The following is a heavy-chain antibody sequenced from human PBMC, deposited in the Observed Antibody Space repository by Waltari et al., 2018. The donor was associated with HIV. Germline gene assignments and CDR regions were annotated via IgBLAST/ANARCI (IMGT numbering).Heavy chain of an antibody. CDR3: TRDLSTYGHEFDY. CDR1: GLNFRRDW. Sequence: VQLVASGGKLVQPGGSLRLSCAASGLNFRRDWMDWIRHVPGKGRVGVSHINIDGRYTSYLESVKGRFTISRDNANNTLYLQMNNLRVEDTAMYFCTRDLSTYGHEFDYWGQGTLVTVAS. V-gene: IGHV3-74*01. D-gene: IGHD2-2*01. CDR2: INIDGRYT. J-gene: IGHJ4*02.